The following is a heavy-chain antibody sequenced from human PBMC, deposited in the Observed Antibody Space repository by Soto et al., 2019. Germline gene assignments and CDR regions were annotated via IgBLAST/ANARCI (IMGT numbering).Heavy chain of an antibody. V-gene: IGHV3-33*01. J-gene: IGHJ4*02. D-gene: IGHD2-2*01. CDR1: GFTFSSYG. CDR2: IWYDGSNK. Sequence: QVQLVESGGGVVQPGRSLRLSCAASGFTFSSYGMHWVRQAPGKGLEWVGVIWYDGSNKYYADSVKGRFTISRDNSKNTLYLQMNSLRAEDTAVYYCARAVVPAYYFDYWGQGTLVTVSS. CDR3: ARAVVPAYYFDY.